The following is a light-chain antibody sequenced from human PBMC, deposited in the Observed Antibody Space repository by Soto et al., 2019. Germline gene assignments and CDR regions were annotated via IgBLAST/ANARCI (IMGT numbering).Light chain of an antibody. Sequence: EIVLTQAPATLSLSPGERATLSCRASQSVSSYLVWSQHKPGQAPRVLISDASNRANVIPARFSGSGSGTDLTLTITSLEHEDVDVYYCQPRSVSLVTFG. V-gene: IGKV3-11*01. CDR1: QSVSSY. CDR2: DAS. J-gene: IGKJ3*01. CDR3: QPRSVSLVT.